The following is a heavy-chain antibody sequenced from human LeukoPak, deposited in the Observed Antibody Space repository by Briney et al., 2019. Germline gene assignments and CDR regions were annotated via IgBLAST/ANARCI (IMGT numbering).Heavy chain of an antibody. CDR2: INPDSGAT. CDR1: GYTFTGYY. Sequence: ASVKVSCKASGYTFTGYYMYWVRQAPGQGLEWMGWINPDSGATNYAQEFEGRVTLTRDTSITTSYMELTRLRSDDTAVYYCARGTRGGAFAIWGQGTMVTVSS. V-gene: IGHV1-2*02. CDR3: ARGTRGGAFAI. J-gene: IGHJ3*02.